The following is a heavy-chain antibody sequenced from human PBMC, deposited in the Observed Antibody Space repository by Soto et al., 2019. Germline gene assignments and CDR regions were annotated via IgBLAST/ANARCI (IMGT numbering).Heavy chain of an antibody. Sequence: SETLSLTCTVSGGSINSNKYYWGWVRQPPGRGLEWIAGLYYTGSNFYNPSLKNRVSISVDTSKNQFSLNVYSVTAADTSVYYFARPPPGQAPLYPPRLDFWGQGVKVTVSS. V-gene: IGHV4-39*01. CDR2: LYYTGSN. CDR1: GGSINSNKYY. J-gene: IGHJ4*02. CDR3: ARPPPGQAPLYPPRLDF. D-gene: IGHD2-2*02.